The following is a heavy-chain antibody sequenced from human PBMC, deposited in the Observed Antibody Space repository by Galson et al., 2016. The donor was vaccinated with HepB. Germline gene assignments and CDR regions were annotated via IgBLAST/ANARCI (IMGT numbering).Heavy chain of an antibody. V-gene: IGHV3-74*03. CDR3: ATDLLTPQRRSWAFDI. CDR1: GFNVSSFW. Sequence: SLRLSCAAPGFNVSSFWMHWVRQAPGKGLVWISRMNRDGGVRTYEESVTGRFASSRDHAKNTLYLQMNDLRADDTAVYYRATDLLTPQRRSWAFDIWGQGTMVTVSS. D-gene: IGHD1-1*01. CDR2: MNRDGGVR. J-gene: IGHJ3*02.